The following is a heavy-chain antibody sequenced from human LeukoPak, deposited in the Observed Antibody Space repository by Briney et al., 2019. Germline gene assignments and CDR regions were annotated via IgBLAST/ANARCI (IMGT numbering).Heavy chain of an antibody. Sequence: PGRSLRLSCTASGFTFGDYAMSWVRQAPGKGLEWVGFIRSKAYGGTTEYAASVKGRFTISRDDSKSIAYLQMNSLKTEDTAVYYCAQSGSYAAFDYWGQGTLVTVSS. CDR1: GFTFGDYA. V-gene: IGHV3-49*04. CDR2: IRSKAYGGTT. J-gene: IGHJ4*02. D-gene: IGHD3-16*01. CDR3: AQSGSYAAFDY.